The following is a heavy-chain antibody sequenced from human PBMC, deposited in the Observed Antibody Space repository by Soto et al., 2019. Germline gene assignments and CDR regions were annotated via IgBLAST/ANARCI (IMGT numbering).Heavy chain of an antibody. V-gene: IGHV4-34*01. D-gene: IGHD3-3*01. Sequence: SETLSLTCAVYGGSFSGYYWSWIRQPPGKGLEWIGEINHSGSTNYNPSLKSRVTISVDTSKNQFSLKLSSVTAADTAVYYCASLTKYYDFWSGYQNFDYWGQGTLVTVSS. CDR1: GGSFSGYY. J-gene: IGHJ4*02. CDR2: INHSGST. CDR3: ASLTKYYDFWSGYQNFDY.